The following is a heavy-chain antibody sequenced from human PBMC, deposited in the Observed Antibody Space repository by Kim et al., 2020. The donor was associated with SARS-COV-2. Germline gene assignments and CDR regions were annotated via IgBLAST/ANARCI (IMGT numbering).Heavy chain of an antibody. CDR3: ATQPGLGRAFDI. CDR2: IYYSGST. J-gene: IGHJ3*02. Sequence: SETLSLTCTVSGGSISSSSYYWGWIRQPPGKGLEWIGSIYYSGSTYYNPSLKSRVTISVDTSKNQFSLKLSSVTAADTAVYYCATQPGLGRAFDIWGQGT. V-gene: IGHV4-39*07. CDR1: GGSISSSSYY.